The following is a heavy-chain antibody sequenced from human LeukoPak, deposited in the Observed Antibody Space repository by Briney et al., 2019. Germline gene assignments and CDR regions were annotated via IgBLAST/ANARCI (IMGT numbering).Heavy chain of an antibody. J-gene: IGHJ6*02. CDR2: INPNSGGT. Sequence: SSVKVSRKSSGYTFTDYYMHWVRQAPGQGLEWMGWINPNSGGTNYAQKFQGRVTMTRDTSISTAYMELSRLRSDDTAVYYCGRDEGPKGMDVWGQGTTVTVSS. CDR1: GYTFTDYY. CDR3: GRDEGPKGMDV. V-gene: IGHV1-2*02.